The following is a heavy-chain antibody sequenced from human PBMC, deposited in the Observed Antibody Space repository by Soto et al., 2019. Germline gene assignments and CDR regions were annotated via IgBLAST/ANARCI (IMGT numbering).Heavy chain of an antibody. CDR1: GFTFSSYA. CDR3: ANDQWLTALTYYFDY. Sequence: EVQLLESGGGLVQPGGSLRLSCAASGFTFSSYAMNWVRQAPGKGLEWVSSISGSGGSTYYADSVKGRFTISRDNSKNTLYLQMSGLRAEDTAVYYCANDQWLTALTYYFDYWGQGTLVTVSS. J-gene: IGHJ4*02. D-gene: IGHD6-19*01. CDR2: ISGSGGST. V-gene: IGHV3-23*01.